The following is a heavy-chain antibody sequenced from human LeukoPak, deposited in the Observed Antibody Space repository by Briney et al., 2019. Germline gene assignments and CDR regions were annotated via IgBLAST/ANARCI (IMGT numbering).Heavy chain of an antibody. D-gene: IGHD3-16*01. Sequence: PSETLSLACTISGSSITSVSHYWGWIRQLPGKGLEWIGDIYYTGSTYYSPSLRSRVTMSVHTSENQFSLRLNSVTAVDTAVYFCARRWGNIVGVTYEYRGQGTLVTVSS. CDR2: IYYTGST. CDR3: ARRWGNIVGVTYEY. V-gene: IGHV4-39*01. J-gene: IGHJ4*02. CDR1: GSSITSVSHY.